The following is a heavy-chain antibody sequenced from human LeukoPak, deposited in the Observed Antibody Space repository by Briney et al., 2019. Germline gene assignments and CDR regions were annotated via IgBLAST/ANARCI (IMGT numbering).Heavy chain of an antibody. V-gene: IGHV3-7*01. Sequence: GGSLRLSCAASGFSFTNYWMYWVRQAPGKGLEWLASTNQDGNQKYYVDSVKGRFTISRDNAKKSLYLQMNSLRAEDTAVYFCASGATSGFWGQGTLVTVSS. J-gene: IGHJ1*01. CDR2: TNQDGNQK. D-gene: IGHD6-19*01. CDR3: ASGATSGF. CDR1: GFSFTNYW.